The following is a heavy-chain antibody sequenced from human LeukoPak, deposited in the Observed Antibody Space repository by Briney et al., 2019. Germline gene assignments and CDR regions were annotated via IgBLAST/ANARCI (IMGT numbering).Heavy chain of an antibody. CDR3: AKDPYIIILHRLGD. CDR1: GFTFSSYA. J-gene: IGHJ4*02. D-gene: IGHD3-9*01. CDR2: ISGSGGST. V-gene: IGHV3-23*01. Sequence: GGSLRLSCAASGFTFSSYAMSWVRQAPGKGLEWVSGISGSGGSTYYADSVKGRFTNSRDNSKNTLYLQVNSLRAEDTAIYHCAKDPYIIILHRLGDRGQGTLVTVSS.